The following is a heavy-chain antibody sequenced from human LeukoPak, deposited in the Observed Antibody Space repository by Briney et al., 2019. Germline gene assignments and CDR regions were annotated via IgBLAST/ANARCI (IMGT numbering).Heavy chain of an antibody. CDR3: ARGSTYYDSSGQVPFDY. CDR1: GYTFSSYA. Sequence: PGGSLRLSCTASGYTFSSYAMQWVRQAPGKGLEWVAVISRDGKNKFYADSVKGRFSISRDNAKNSLYLQMNSLRAEDTAVYYCARGSTYYDSSGQVPFDYWGQGTLVTVSS. V-gene: IGHV3-30*04. D-gene: IGHD3-22*01. CDR2: ISRDGKNK. J-gene: IGHJ4*02.